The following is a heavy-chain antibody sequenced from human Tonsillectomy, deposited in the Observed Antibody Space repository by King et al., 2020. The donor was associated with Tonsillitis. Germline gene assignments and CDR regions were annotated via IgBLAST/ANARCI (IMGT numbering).Heavy chain of an antibody. V-gene: IGHV3-30*18. Sequence: VQLVESGGGVVQPGRSLRLSCAASGFTFSSYGMHWVRQAPGKGLEWVAVISYDGSNKYYADSVKGRFTISRENSKNTLYLQMNSLRAEDTAVYYCAKGTFYDFWSGYFQMYYYYYYMDVWGKGTTVTVSS. CDR2: ISYDGSNK. CDR1: GFTFSSYG. J-gene: IGHJ6*03. CDR3: AKGTFYDFWSGYFQMYYYYYYMDV. D-gene: IGHD3-3*01.